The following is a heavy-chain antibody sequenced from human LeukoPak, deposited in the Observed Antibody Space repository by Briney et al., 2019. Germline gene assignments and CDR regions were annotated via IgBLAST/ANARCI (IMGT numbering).Heavy chain of an antibody. D-gene: IGHD6-13*01. Sequence: SETLSLTXTVSGGSISNSYWSWIRLPPGKGLEWIGYIHYSGSTNYNPSLKSRVTISLDTSKSQFSLKLSSVTAADTAVYYCARGLAAAGRGFDPWGQGTLATVSS. CDR2: IHYSGST. J-gene: IGHJ5*02. CDR1: GGSISNSY. V-gene: IGHV4-59*12. CDR3: ARGLAAAGRGFDP.